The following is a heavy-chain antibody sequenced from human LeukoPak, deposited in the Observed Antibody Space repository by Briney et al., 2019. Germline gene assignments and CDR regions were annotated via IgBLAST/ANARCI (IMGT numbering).Heavy chain of an antibody. J-gene: IGHJ5*02. V-gene: IGHV1-18*01. CDR1: GYTFTNYI. Sequence: ASVKVSCKASGYTFTNYIISWVRQAPGQGLEWMGWISTYNGNTNYAQKLQGRVTMTTDTSTATAYMELRSLRSDDTAVYYCARGGNYFRFDPWGQGTLVTVSS. D-gene: IGHD1-26*01. CDR2: ISTYNGNT. CDR3: ARGGNYFRFDP.